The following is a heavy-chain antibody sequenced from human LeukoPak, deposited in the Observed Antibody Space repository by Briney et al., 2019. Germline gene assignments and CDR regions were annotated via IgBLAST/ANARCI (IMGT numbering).Heavy chain of an antibody. CDR1: GGTFSSYA. Sequence: GASVKVSCKASGGTFSSYAISWVRQAPGQGLEWMGRIIPILGIANYAQKFQGRVTITTDESTSTAYMELSSLRSEDTAVYYCAAAVHRTSRCFDYWGQGTLVTVSS. CDR3: AAAVHRTSRCFDY. V-gene: IGHV1-69*04. D-gene: IGHD1-1*01. J-gene: IGHJ4*02. CDR2: IIPILGIA.